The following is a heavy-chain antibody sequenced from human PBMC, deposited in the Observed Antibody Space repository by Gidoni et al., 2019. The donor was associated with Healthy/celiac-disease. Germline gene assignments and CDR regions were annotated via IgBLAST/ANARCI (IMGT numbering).Heavy chain of an antibody. J-gene: IGHJ6*02. Sequence: QVQLQQWGAGLLKPSETLSLTCAVYGGSFSGYYWRWIRQPPGKGLEWIGEINHSGSTNYNPSLKSRVTISVDTSKNQFSLKLSSVTAADTAVYYCARGLPRYCSGGSCYSYYYYGMDVWGQGTTVTVSS. CDR2: INHSGST. CDR1: GGSFSGYY. D-gene: IGHD2-15*01. CDR3: ARGLPRYCSGGSCYSYYYYGMDV. V-gene: IGHV4-34*01.